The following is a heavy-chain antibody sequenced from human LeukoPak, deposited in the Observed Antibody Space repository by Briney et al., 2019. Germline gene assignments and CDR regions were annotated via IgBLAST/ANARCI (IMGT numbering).Heavy chain of an antibody. J-gene: IGHJ6*03. CDR2: INPSGGST. V-gene: IGHV1-46*01. Sequence: GASVKVSCKASGYTFTSYYMHWVRQAPGQGLEWMGIINPSGGSTSYAQKFQGRVTMTRDMSTSTVYMEPSSLRSEDTAVYYCARDLSTSIAARPYYYYYYMDVWGKGTTVTVSS. D-gene: IGHD6-6*01. CDR3: ARDLSTSIAARPYYYYYYMDV. CDR1: GYTFTSYY.